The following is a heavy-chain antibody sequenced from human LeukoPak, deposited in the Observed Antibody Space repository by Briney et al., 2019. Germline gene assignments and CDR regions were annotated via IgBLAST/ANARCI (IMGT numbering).Heavy chain of an antibody. Sequence: ASVKVSCKASGYTFTGYYMHWVRQAPGQGLEWMGWINPNSGDTHYAQKFQGRVTMTRDTSINTAYMELSRLRSDDTAIYYCARDQAFVYCSGGTCYDDYWGQGSLVTVSS. J-gene: IGHJ4*02. V-gene: IGHV1-2*02. CDR3: ARDQAFVYCSGGTCYDDY. CDR1: GYTFTGYY. CDR2: INPNSGDT. D-gene: IGHD2-15*01.